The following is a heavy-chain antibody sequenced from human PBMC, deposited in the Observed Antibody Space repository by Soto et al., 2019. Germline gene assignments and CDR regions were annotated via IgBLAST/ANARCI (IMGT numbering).Heavy chain of an antibody. CDR3: AKVRSGYGDY. CDR1: GFTFSSYA. Sequence: EVQLLESGGGLVQPGGALRLSCAASGFTFSSYAMSWVRQAPGKGLEWVSAISGSGGSTYYADSVKGRFTISRDNSKNTQYLQMNSLRAEDKAVYYCAKVRSGYGDYWGQGTLVTVSS. CDR2: ISGSGGST. D-gene: IGHD3-3*01. V-gene: IGHV3-23*01. J-gene: IGHJ4*02.